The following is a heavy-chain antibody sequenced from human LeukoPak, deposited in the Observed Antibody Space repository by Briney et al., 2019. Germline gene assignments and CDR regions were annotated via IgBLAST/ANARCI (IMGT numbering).Heavy chain of an antibody. Sequence: GASVKVSCKASGGTFSSYAISWVRQAPGQGLEWMGGIIPIFGTANYAQKFQGRVTITTDESTSTAYMELSSLRSEDTAVYYCASDSGEYCSSTSCYSPYYYYYMDVWGKGTTVTVSS. CDR2: IIPIFGTA. J-gene: IGHJ6*03. V-gene: IGHV1-69*05. CDR3: ASDSGEYCSSTSCYSPYYYYYMDV. CDR1: GGTFSSYA. D-gene: IGHD2-2*02.